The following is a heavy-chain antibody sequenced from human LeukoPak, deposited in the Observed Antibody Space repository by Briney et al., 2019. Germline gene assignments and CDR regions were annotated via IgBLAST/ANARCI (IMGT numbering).Heavy chain of an antibody. CDR2: IYYSGST. V-gene: IGHV4-39*01. J-gene: IGHJ6*02. CDR3: ARFRIAVADYYGMDV. Sequence: SETLSLTCTVSGGSISSSSYYWGWIRQPPGKGLERIGSIYYSGSTYYNPSLKSRVTISVDTSKNQFSLKLSSVTAADTAVYYCARFRIAVADYYGMDVWGQGTTVTVSS. CDR1: GGSISSSSYY. D-gene: IGHD6-19*01.